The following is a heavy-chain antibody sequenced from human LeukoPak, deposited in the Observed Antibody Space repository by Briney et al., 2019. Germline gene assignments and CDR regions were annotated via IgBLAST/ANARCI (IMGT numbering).Heavy chain of an antibody. CDR3: ARHLDTAMAQGAFDI. V-gene: IGHV4-39*07. Sequence: SETLSLTCTVSGGSISSSSYYWGWIRQPPGKGLEWIGSIYYSGSTYYNPSLKSRVTISVDTSKNQFSLKLSSVTAADTAVYYCARHLDTAMAQGAFDIWGQGTMVTVSS. CDR2: IYYSGST. CDR1: GGSISSSSYY. D-gene: IGHD5-18*01. J-gene: IGHJ3*02.